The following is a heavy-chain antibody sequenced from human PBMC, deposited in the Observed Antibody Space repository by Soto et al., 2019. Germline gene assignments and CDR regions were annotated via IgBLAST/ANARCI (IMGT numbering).Heavy chain of an antibody. V-gene: IGHV1-69*13. CDR2: IIPIIGTA. CDR3: ARDRRYYDSSGYLDY. CDR1: GYTFTSYG. D-gene: IGHD3-22*01. J-gene: IGHJ4*02. Sequence: SVKVSCKASGYTFTSYGISWVRQAPGQGLEWMGWIIPIIGTANYAQKFQGRVTITADESTSTAYMELSSLRSEDTAVYYCARDRRYYDSSGYLDYWGQGTLVTVSS.